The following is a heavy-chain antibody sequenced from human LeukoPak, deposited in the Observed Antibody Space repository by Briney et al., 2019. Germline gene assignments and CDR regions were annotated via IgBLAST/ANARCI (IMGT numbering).Heavy chain of an antibody. CDR3: AKWGDYDILTGYYVSDF. D-gene: IGHD3-9*01. Sequence: GGSMRLSCAASGFIFRNYAMSWVRQAPGKGLEWVSAITGSGDTTYYADSVKGRFTISRDNSKNTLYVEMNTLRAEDTAVYYCAKWGDYDILTGYYVSDFWGQGTLVTVSS. V-gene: IGHV3-23*01. J-gene: IGHJ4*02. CDR2: ITGSGDTT. CDR1: GFIFRNYA.